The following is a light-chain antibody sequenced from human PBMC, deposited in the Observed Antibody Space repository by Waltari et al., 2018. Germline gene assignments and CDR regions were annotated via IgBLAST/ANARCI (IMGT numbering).Light chain of an antibody. CDR1: SGPVSSAFH. Sequence: QTVVTQEPSLTVSPGGTVTPTCASSSGPVSSAFHPSWFQQKPGHPPRALIYSTNDKHSWTPARFSGSLLGGTAALTLSDVQPEDEADYYCLLNYGGAWVFGGGTKLTVL. V-gene: IGLV7-43*01. CDR3: LLNYGGAWV. CDR2: STN. J-gene: IGLJ3*02.